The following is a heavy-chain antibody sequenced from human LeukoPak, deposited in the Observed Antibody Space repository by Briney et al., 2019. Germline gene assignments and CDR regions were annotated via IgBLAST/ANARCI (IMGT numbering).Heavy chain of an antibody. CDR2: MNPNSGNT. CDR3: ARGPLVRLPSSFDP. J-gene: IGHJ5*02. Sequence: ASVKVSCKVSGYTFTSYDINWVRQATGQGLEWMGWMNPNSGNTGSAQRFQGRVTMTRDTSRSTAYMELRSLTSEDTAVYYCARGPLVRLPSSFDPWGQGTLVTVSS. CDR1: GYTFTSYD. D-gene: IGHD3-16*02. V-gene: IGHV1-8*01.